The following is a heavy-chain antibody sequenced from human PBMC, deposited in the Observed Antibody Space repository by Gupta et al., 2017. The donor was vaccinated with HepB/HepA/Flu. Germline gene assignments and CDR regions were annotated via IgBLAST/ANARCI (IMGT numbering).Heavy chain of an antibody. D-gene: IGHD1-26*01. Sequence: QVQLQESGPGLVKPSETLSLTCTVPGGSISRYSWSWIRQPPGKGLEWIGYIHYLGSTIYNPSLESRVTMSIDTSKSQFSLKLTSVGAADTAVYYCATGGNSVTYDSFNVWGQGTVVTVSS. CDR1: GGSISRYS. CDR3: ATGGNSVTYDSFNV. J-gene: IGHJ3*01. CDR2: IHYLGST. V-gene: IGHV4-59*13.